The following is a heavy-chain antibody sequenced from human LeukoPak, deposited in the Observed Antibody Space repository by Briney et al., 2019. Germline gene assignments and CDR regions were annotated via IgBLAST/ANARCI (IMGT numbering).Heavy chain of an antibody. Sequence: RGSLRLSCAASGFTFSTYAMSWVRQAPGKGLGWVSAISGSGGRTKYADSVKGRFTISRDNSKNTLYLQMNSLRAEDTVIYYCAKGGANTMPPSLFDYWGQGTLVTVSS. V-gene: IGHV3-23*01. D-gene: IGHD2-2*01. CDR3: AKGGANTMPPSLFDY. CDR2: ISGSGGRT. J-gene: IGHJ4*02. CDR1: GFTFSTYA.